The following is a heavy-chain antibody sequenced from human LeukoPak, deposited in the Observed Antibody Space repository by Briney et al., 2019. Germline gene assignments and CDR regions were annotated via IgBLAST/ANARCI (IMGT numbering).Heavy chain of an antibody. J-gene: IGHJ6*02. CDR3: ARALLLWFGEVGQADV. CDR2: ISAYNGNI. Sequence: ASVKVSCKASGYTFTSCGISWVRQAPGQGLEWMGWISAYNGNINYAQKLQGRVTMTTDTSTSTAYMELRSLRSDDTAVYYCARALLLWFGEVGQADVWGQGTTVTVSS. CDR1: GYTFTSCG. D-gene: IGHD3-10*01. V-gene: IGHV1-18*01.